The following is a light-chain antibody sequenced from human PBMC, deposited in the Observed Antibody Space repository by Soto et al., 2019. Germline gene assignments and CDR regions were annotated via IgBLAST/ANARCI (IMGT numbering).Light chain of an antibody. CDR3: QEYNNYWT. J-gene: IGKJ1*01. CDR2: TAS. Sequence: DIEMTQSPSSLSASVGDRVTITCRASQTISRWLAWYQQKPGKAPRLLIYTASTLESGVPSRFSASGSGTEFTLTISSLNPDDFATYYCQEYNNYWTFGHGTKVDIK. V-gene: IGKV1-5*01. CDR1: QTISRW.